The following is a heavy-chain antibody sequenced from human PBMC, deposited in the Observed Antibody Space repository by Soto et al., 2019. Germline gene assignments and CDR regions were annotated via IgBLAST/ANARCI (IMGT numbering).Heavy chain of an antibody. CDR1: GFTFSSYG. Sequence: QVQLVESGGGVVQPGRSLRLSCAASGFTFSSYGMHWVRQAPGKGLEWVAVIWYDGSNKYYADSVKGRFTISRDNSKNTLYLQMNSLRAEDTAVYYCARDLKRGSGWYLGAYYFDYWGQGTLVTVSS. CDR2: IWYDGSNK. CDR3: ARDLKRGSGWYLGAYYFDY. V-gene: IGHV3-33*01. D-gene: IGHD6-19*01. J-gene: IGHJ4*02.